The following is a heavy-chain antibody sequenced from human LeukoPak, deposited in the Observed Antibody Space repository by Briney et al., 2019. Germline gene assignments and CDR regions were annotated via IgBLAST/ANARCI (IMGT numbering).Heavy chain of an antibody. CDR3: ARDRYSSGWHHEYYYYYYGMDV. CDR2: ISSSSSYI. CDR1: GFTFSSYS. D-gene: IGHD6-19*01. J-gene: IGHJ6*02. V-gene: IGHV3-21*01. Sequence: PGGSLRLSCAASGFTFSSYSMNWVRQAPGKGLEWVSSISSSSSYIYYADSVKGRFIISRDNAKNSLYLQMNSLRAEDTAVYYCARDRYSSGWHHEYYYYYYGMDVWGQGTTVTVSS.